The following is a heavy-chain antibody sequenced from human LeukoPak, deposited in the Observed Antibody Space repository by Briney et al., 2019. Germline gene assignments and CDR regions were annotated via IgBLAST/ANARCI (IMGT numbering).Heavy chain of an antibody. J-gene: IGHJ4*02. CDR3: ARERGYLDY. CDR1: GFTFSSYA. D-gene: IGHD3-10*01. CDR2: ISYDGSNK. V-gene: IGHV3-30-3*01. Sequence: PGRSLRLSCAASGFTFSSYAMHWVRQAPGKGLEWVAVISYDGSNKYYADSVKGRFTISRDNSKNTLYLQMNSLRAEDTAVYYCARERGYLDYWGQGTLVTVSS.